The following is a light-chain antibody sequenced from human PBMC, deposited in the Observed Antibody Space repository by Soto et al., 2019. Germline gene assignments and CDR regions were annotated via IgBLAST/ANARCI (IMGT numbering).Light chain of an antibody. CDR2: GAS. V-gene: IGKV3-20*01. CDR1: QSVSNNY. Sequence: EIVLTQSPGTLSLSPGERATLSCRASQSVSNNYLAWYQQKPGQAPXLLIYGASNRATGIPDRCSGSGSGTDFTLTISRLEPEDFAVYYCQQYGSSGTFGQGTRLEIK. J-gene: IGKJ5*01. CDR3: QQYGSSGT.